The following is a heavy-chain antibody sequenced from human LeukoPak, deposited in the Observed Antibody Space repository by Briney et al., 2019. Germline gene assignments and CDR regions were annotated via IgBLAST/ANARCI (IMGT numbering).Heavy chain of an antibody. J-gene: IGHJ4*02. CDR2: VCYDGDNK. Sequence: PGGSLRLSCAASGFTFSDYALHWVRQAPGKGLEWVAIVCYDGDNKYYTASAKGRFTISRDNSKNTLYLQMNSLRAEDTAVYYCAREDSATSDNYDFWSGYRYFDYWGQGTLVTVSS. CDR1: GFTFSDYA. D-gene: IGHD3-3*01. V-gene: IGHV3-30*04. CDR3: AREDSATSDNYDFWSGYRYFDY.